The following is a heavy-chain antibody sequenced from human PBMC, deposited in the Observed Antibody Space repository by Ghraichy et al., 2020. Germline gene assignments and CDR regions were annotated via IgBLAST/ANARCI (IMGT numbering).Heavy chain of an antibody. CDR3: ARGSPLPGIAVAGLGGMDV. CDR1: GGSFSGYY. Sequence: SETLSLTCAVYGGSFSGYYWSWIRQPPGKGLEWIGEINHSGTTNYNPSLKSRVTTSVDTSKNQFSLKLSSVTAADTAVYYCARGSPLPGIAVAGLGGMDVWGQGTTVTVSS. V-gene: IGHV4-34*01. CDR2: INHSGTT. J-gene: IGHJ6*02. D-gene: IGHD6-13*01.